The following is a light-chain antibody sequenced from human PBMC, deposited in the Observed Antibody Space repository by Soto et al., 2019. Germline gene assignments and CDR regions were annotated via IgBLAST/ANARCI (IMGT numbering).Light chain of an antibody. Sequence: EIVLTQSPGTLSLSPGERATLSCRASQGVGSKIAWYQQKPGQAPRLLIYDASSRATGIPDRFSGGGSGTDFTLTISRLEPEDFAVYYCQQFSSYPLTFGGGTKVDI. CDR2: DAS. J-gene: IGKJ4*01. CDR3: QQFSSYPLT. CDR1: QGVGSK. V-gene: IGKV3-20*01.